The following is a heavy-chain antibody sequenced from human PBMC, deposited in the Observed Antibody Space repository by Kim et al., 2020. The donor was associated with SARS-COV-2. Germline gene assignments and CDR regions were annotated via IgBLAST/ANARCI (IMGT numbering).Heavy chain of an antibody. CDR3: AKDGEGTYYFWGRGGQTNGMDV. J-gene: IGHJ6*02. CDR2: ISGSGGST. V-gene: IGHV3-23*01. Sequence: GGSLRLSCAASGFTFSSYAMSWVRQAPGKWLEWVSAISGSGGSTYYADSVKGRFTISSDNSKNTLYLQMNSLRAEDTAVYYCAKDGEGTYYFWGRGGQTNGMDVWGQGTTVTVSS. CDR1: GFTFSSYA. D-gene: IGHD3-3*01.